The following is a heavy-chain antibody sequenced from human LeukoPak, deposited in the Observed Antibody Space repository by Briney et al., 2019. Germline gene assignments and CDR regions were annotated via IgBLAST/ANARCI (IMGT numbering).Heavy chain of an antibody. CDR3: ARDRGGYSSSSHYYYYYYMDV. J-gene: IGHJ6*03. CDR2: INPNSGGT. CDR1: GYTFTGYY. Sequence: ASVKVSCKASGYTFTGYYMHWVRQAPGQGLEWMGWINPNSGGTNYAQKFQGRVTMTRDTSISTAYMELSRLRSDDTAVYYCARDRGGYSSSSHYYYYYYMDVWGKGTTVTVSS. V-gene: IGHV1-2*02. D-gene: IGHD6-6*01.